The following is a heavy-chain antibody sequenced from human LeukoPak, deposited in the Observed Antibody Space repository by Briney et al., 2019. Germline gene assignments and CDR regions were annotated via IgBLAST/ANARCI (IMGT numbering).Heavy chain of an antibody. V-gene: IGHV3-48*04. J-gene: IGHJ4*02. D-gene: IGHD6-19*01. CDR1: GFTFRTSG. CDR2: ISSSGSTI. CDR3: ARDHLTVAGNLDF. Sequence: GGSLRLSCAASGFTFRTSGMNWVRQAPGKGLEWVSYISSSGSTIYYADSVKGRFTISRDNAKNSLYLQMNSLRAEDTAVYYCARDHLTVAGNLDFWGQGTLVTVSS.